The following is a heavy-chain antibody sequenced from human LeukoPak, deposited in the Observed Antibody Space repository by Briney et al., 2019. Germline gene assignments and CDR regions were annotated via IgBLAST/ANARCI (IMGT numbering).Heavy chain of an antibody. CDR3: AREPPVYYYYMDV. J-gene: IGHJ6*03. CDR1: GGSISSYY. V-gene: IGHV4-4*07. CDR2: IYTSGST. Sequence: SGTLSLTCTVSGGSISSYYWSWIRQPAGKGLEWIGRIYTSGSTNYNPSLKSRVTMSVDTSKNQFSLKLSSVTAADTAVYYCAREPPVYYYYMDVWDKGTTVTVSS.